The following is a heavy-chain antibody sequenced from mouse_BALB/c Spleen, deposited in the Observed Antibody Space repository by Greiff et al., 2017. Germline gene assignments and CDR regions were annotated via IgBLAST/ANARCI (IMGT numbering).Heavy chain of an antibody. D-gene: IGHD1-1*01. J-gene: IGHJ2*01. V-gene: IGHV14-1*02. Sequence: GQLQQSGAELVRPGASVKLSCKASGFTFNDYYMPWVKQRPEQCLEWIGWIDPENGNTIYDPKFQGKASITADTSSNTAYLQLSSLTSEDTAVYYCARKRYYGLDYWGQGTTLTVSS. CDR1: GFTFNDYY. CDR3: ARKRYYGLDY. CDR2: IDPENGNT.